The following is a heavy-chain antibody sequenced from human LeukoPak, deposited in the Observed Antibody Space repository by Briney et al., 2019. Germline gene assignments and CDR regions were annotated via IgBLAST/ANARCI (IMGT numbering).Heavy chain of an antibody. CDR3: ARGQYIAGTAFDI. D-gene: IGHD1-20*01. CDR2: INHSGST. J-gene: IGHJ3*02. CDR1: GGSFSGYY. Sequence: SETLSLTCAVYGGSFSGYYRSWIRQPPGKGLEWIGEINHSGSTNYNPSLKSRVTISVDTSKNQFSLKLSSVTAADTAVYYCARGQYIAGTAFDIWGQGTMDTVSS. V-gene: IGHV4-34*01.